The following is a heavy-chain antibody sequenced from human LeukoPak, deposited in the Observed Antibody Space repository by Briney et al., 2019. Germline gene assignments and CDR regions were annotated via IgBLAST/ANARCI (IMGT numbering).Heavy chain of an antibody. D-gene: IGHD5-12*01. CDR3: ARDIVATIWNFDY. CDR1: GGTFSSYA. Sequence: SVKVSCKASGGTFSSYAISWVRQAPGQGLEWMGRIIPILGIANYPQKFQGRVTITADKSTSTAYMELSSLRSEDTAVYYCARDIVATIWNFDYWGQGTLVTVSS. J-gene: IGHJ4*02. CDR2: IIPILGIA. V-gene: IGHV1-69*04.